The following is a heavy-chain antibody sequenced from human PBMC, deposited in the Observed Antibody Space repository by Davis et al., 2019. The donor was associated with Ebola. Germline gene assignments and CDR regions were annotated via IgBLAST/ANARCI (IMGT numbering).Heavy chain of an antibody. Sequence: SETLSLTCTVSGGSISYYHWSWIRQPPGKGLEWIGYFYYSGSTNYNPSLKSRVTISVDTSKNQLSLRLTSVTAADTAVYYCARAGGFYYSGMDVWGQGTTVTVSS. CDR2: FYYSGST. CDR3: ARAGGFYYSGMDV. CDR1: GGSISYYH. D-gene: IGHD4-23*01. J-gene: IGHJ6*02. V-gene: IGHV4-59*01.